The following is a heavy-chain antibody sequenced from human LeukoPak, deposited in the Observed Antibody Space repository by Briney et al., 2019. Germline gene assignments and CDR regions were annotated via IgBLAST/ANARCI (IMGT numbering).Heavy chain of an antibody. V-gene: IGHV3-33*01. J-gene: IGHJ3*02. CDR2: IWHDGNIK. CDR1: GLTLSGHG. Sequence: GGSLRLSCAASGLTLSGHGMHWVRQAPGKGLEWVAIIWHDGNIKYYADSVKGRFIVSRDNYKNTVFLQMNSLRGEDTAVYYCARVGGGSYFLDAFNIWGQGTMVSVSS. CDR3: ARVGGGSYFLDAFNI. D-gene: IGHD1-26*01.